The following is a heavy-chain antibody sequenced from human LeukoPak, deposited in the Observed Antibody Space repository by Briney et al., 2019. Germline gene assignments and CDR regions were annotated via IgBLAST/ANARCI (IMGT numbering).Heavy chain of an antibody. J-gene: IGHJ5*02. CDR3: ARNLWFGELLSWLNP. Sequence: SETLSLTCAVSGGSISSGDYYWSWIRQPPGKGLEWIGYIHNSGSAYYNPSLKNRVTISVDTSKNQFSLKLSSVTAADTAVYYCARNLWFGELLSWLNPWGQGTLVTVSS. V-gene: IGHV4-30-4*01. CDR2: IHNSGSA. D-gene: IGHD3-10*01. CDR1: GGSISSGDYY.